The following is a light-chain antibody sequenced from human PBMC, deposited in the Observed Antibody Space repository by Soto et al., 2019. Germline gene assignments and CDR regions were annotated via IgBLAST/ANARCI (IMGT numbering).Light chain of an antibody. V-gene: IGKV1-33*01. Sequence: DIQMTQSPSSLSASVGDRVTITCQASQDITDNLSWFQQKPGKAPRLLIYDASNLETGVPSRFSGGGSGTHFTSTVSSLQPEDIATYYCQQYDSLPRTFGQGTKVEIK. CDR3: QQYDSLPRT. CDR1: QDITDN. J-gene: IGKJ1*01. CDR2: DAS.